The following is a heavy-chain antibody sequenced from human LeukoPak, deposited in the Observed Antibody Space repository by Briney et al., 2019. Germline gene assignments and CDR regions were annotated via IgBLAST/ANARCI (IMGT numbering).Heavy chain of an antibody. J-gene: IGHJ2*01. V-gene: IGHV4-4*07. CDR2: IYTSGST. CDR3: ARGGGWLFEDWYFDL. CDR1: GGSISSYY. D-gene: IGHD3-22*01. Sequence: KPSETLSLTCTVPGGSISSYYWSWIRQPAGKGLEWIGRIYTSGSTNYNPSLKSRVTMSVDTSKNQFSLKLSSVTAADTAVYYCARGGGWLFEDWYFDLWGRGTLVTVSS.